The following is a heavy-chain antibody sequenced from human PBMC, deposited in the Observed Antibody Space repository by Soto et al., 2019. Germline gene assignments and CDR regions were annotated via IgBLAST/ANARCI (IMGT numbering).Heavy chain of an antibody. CDR2: IYHSGST. D-gene: IGHD3-22*01. J-gene: IGHJ4*02. CDR3: ASMRGGYDSGGYDY. V-gene: IGHV4-30-2*01. Sequence: QLQLQESGSGLVKPSQTLSLTCAVSGGSISSGGYSWSWIRQPPGKGLEWIGYIYHSGSTYYNPSLQSRVTISVDRSKNQFSLKLSSVTAADTSLSYCASMRGGYDSGGYDYWGQGTLVTVSS. CDR1: GGSISSGGYS.